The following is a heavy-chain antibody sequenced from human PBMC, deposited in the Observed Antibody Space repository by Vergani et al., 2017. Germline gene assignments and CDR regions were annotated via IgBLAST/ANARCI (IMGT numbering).Heavy chain of an antibody. J-gene: IGHJ5*02. CDR1: GGSISSSSYY. D-gene: IGHD3-10*01. Sequence: QLQLQESGPGLVKPSETLSLTCTVSGGSISSSSYYWGWIRQPPGKGLEWIGSIYYSGSTYYNPSLKSRVTISVDTSKSQFSLKLSSVTAADTAVYYCARLVTGSPSLYGSGSYFGDWFDPWGQGTLVTVSS. CDR2: IYYSGST. CDR3: ARLVTGSPSLYGSGSYFGDWFDP. V-gene: IGHV4-39*01.